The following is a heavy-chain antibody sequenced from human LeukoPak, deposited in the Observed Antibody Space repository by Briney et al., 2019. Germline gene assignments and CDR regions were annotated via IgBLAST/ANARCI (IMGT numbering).Heavy chain of an antibody. V-gene: IGHV4-39*07. Sequence: SETLSLTCTVSGGSISSSSYYWGWIRQPPGKGLEWIGSIYYSGSTYYNPSLKSRVTISVDTSRNQFSLKLSSATAADTAVYYCAREGYYDTSASGAFDVWGQGTVVTVSS. CDR1: GGSISSSSYY. CDR2: IYYSGST. J-gene: IGHJ3*01. CDR3: AREGYYDTSASGAFDV. D-gene: IGHD3-22*01.